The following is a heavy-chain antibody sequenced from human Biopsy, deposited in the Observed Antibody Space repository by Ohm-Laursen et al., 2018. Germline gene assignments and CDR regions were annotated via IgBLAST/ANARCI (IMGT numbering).Heavy chain of an antibody. D-gene: IGHD2/OR15-2a*01. CDR3: AKVHDSGYYYYSMDV. J-gene: IGHJ2*01. CDR1: GFSFSDYG. V-gene: IGHV3-33*06. CDR2: IWYDGTNK. Sequence: SLRLSCAASGFSFSDYGMHWVRQAPGRGLEWVAVIWYDGTNKYYAESVEGRFTISRDNSKNMVYLQMGSLTVEDTAVYYCAKVHDSGYYYYSMDVWGRGTLVTVSS.